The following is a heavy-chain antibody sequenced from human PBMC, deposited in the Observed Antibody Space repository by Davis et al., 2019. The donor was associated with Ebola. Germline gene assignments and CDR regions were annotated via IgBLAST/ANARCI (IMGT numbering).Heavy chain of an antibody. D-gene: IGHD6-6*01. V-gene: IGHV3-11*04. CDR3: ASSSIAARQGY. J-gene: IGHJ4*02. Sequence: GGSLRLSCAASGFTFSAYYMSWIRQAPGKGLEWVSYISSSGSTIYYADSVKGRFTISRDNAKNSLYLQMNSLRAEDTAVYYCASSSIAARQGYWGQGTLVTVSS. CDR2: ISSSGSTI. CDR1: GFTFSAYY.